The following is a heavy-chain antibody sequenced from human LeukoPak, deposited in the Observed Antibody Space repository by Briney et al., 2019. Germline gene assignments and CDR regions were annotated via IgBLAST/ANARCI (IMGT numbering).Heavy chain of an antibody. CDR3: ARVLERGMDV. CDR1: GGSISSYY. D-gene: IGHD1-1*01. J-gene: IGHJ6*02. V-gene: IGHV4-59*01. CDR2: IYYSGST. Sequence: SETLSLTCTVSGGSISSYYWSWIRQPPGKGLEWIGYIYYSGSTNYNPSLKSRVTISVGTSKNQFSLKLSSVTAADTAVYYCARVLERGMDVWGQGTTVTVSS.